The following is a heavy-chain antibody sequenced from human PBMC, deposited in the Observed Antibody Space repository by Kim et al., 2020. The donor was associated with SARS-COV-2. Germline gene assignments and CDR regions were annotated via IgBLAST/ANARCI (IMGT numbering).Heavy chain of an antibody. J-gene: IGHJ4*02. D-gene: IGHD6-13*01. CDR3: AKDSRDLAAAGTRVVDY. V-gene: IGHV3-23*01. CDR2: ISGSGGST. CDR1: GFTFSSYA. Sequence: GGSLRLSCAASGFTFSSYAMSWVRQAPGKGLEWVSAISGSGGSTYYADSVKGRFTISRDNSKNTLYLQMNSLRAEDTAVYYCAKDSRDLAAAGTRVVDYWGQGTLVTVSS.